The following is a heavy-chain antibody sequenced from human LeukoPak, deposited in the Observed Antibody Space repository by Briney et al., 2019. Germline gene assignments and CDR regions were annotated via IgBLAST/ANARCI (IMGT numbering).Heavy chain of an antibody. Sequence: PGGSLRLSCAASGFSVNTNYMTWVRQAPGKGLEWVSVLYSGGGAYYADSVKDRFTISRDYSQNTLLLQMNSLRAEDTALYYCARGKTSDDIIEDAFDIWGQGTMVAVS. J-gene: IGHJ3*02. D-gene: IGHD3-9*01. CDR3: ARGKTSDDIIEDAFDI. CDR2: LYSGGGA. V-gene: IGHV3-66*01. CDR1: GFSVNTNY.